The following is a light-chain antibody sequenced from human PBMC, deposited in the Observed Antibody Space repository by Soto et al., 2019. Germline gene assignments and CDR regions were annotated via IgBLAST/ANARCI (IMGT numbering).Light chain of an antibody. Sequence: EVVLTQSPGTLSLSPGERATLSCRASQSVSSDYFAWYQQKPGQAPRILIYGASSRATGMPDRFSGSGSGTDFSLTISSLEPEDFAVYHCQQYGTSPQTCGQGTKVDIK. CDR1: QSVSSDY. CDR2: GAS. J-gene: IGKJ1*01. CDR3: QQYGTSPQT. V-gene: IGKV3-20*01.